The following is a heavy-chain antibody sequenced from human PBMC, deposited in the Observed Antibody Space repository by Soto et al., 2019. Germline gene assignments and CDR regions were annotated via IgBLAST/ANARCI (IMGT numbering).Heavy chain of an antibody. V-gene: IGHV4-30-4*01. CDR2: IYDSGNT. J-gene: IGHJ3*01. CDR3: ARLSSRMINAFDV. Sequence: QVQLQESGPGLVKPSQTLSLTCTVSGGSISSGDYYWSWIRQPPGKALEGIGYIYDSGNTYYNPSLKRRVTISVDTSKNQLSLQLSSVPAADTAVYYCARLSSRMINAFDVWGQGTMVTVSS. CDR1: GGSISSGDYY. D-gene: IGHD3-16*01.